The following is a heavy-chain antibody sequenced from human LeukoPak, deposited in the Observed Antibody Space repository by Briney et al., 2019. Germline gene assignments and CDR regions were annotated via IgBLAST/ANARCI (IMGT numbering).Heavy chain of an antibody. J-gene: IGHJ4*02. CDR2: IYPDDSDT. CDR1: GYQFTGFW. D-gene: IGHD2-2*01. CDR3: VRGYCSTARCSNFDH. Sequence: GESLKISCKASGYQFTGFWIGWVRQKPGKGLEWMGIIYPDDSDTRYSPSFQGQVTISADTSISTAYLRWSSLKASDTAMYFCVRGYCSTARCSNFDHWGPGTLVTVSS. V-gene: IGHV5-51*01.